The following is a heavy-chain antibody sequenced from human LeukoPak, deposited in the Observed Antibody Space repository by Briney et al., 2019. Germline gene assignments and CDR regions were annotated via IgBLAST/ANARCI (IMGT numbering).Heavy chain of an antibody. Sequence: ASVKVSCKASGGTFSSYAISWVRQAPGQGLEWMGGIIPIFGTANYAQKFQGRVTITTDESTSTAYMELSSLRSEDTAVYYCARAGGQDCSSTSCPPGRYWGQGTLVTVSS. D-gene: IGHD2-2*01. CDR3: ARAGGQDCSSTSCPPGRY. CDR1: GGTFSSYA. V-gene: IGHV1-69*05. J-gene: IGHJ4*02. CDR2: IIPIFGTA.